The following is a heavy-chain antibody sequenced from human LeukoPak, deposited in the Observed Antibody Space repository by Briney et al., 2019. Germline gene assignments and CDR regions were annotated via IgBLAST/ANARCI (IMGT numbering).Heavy chain of an antibody. Sequence: GGSLRLSCAASGFTFSTYSMNWVRQAPGKGLEWVSYISSSSSTIYYADSVKGRFTISRDNAKNSLYLQMNSLRAEDTAVYYCARTIAINTAMVTGYFDYWGQGTLVTVSS. V-gene: IGHV3-48*01. CDR3: ARTIAINTAMVTGYFDY. D-gene: IGHD5-18*01. CDR2: ISSSSSTI. J-gene: IGHJ4*02. CDR1: GFTFSTYS.